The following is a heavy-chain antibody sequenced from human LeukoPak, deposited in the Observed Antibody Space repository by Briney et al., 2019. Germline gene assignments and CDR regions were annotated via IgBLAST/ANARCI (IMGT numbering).Heavy chain of an antibody. V-gene: IGHV3-30*02. CDR1: GFTFSSYG. CDR3: AKGYCSGDSCTTIDF. Sequence: GGSLRLSCAASGFTFSSYGMHWVRQAPGKGLEWVAFIRYDGINKYYADSVKGRFTMSRDNAKNPLYLQMSSLRVEDTAVYYCAKGYCSGDSCTTIDFWGQGTLVTVSS. CDR2: IRYDGINK. J-gene: IGHJ4*02. D-gene: IGHD2-15*01.